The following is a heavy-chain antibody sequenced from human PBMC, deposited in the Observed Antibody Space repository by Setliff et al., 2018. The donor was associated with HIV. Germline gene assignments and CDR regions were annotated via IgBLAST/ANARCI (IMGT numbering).Heavy chain of an antibody. CDR3: TCVTVMSPSDY. CDR2: ISYGGSEK. D-gene: IGHD4-17*01. J-gene: IGHJ4*02. CDR1: GFTFSDYA. Sequence: GGSLRLSCAASGFTFSDYALHWVRQAPGKGLEWLAVISYGGSEKYFADSVRGRLTISRDNSKNAVFLQMNGLKTEDTGIYYCTCVTVMSPSDYWGQGTLVTVSS. V-gene: IGHV3-30*03.